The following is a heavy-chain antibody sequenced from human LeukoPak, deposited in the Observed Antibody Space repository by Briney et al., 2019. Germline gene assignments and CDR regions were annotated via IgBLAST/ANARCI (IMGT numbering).Heavy chain of an antibody. D-gene: IGHD2-8*02. CDR2: ISGSGSST. CDR1: GFTFSSYA. V-gene: IGHV3-23*01. Sequence: GGSLRLSCAASGFTFSSYAMSWVRQAPGKGLEWVSTISGSGSSTSYPDSVKGRFTISRDNSKNTLYLQMNSLRAEDTAVYYCAKRGDFLLVVAAFFDYWGQGTLVTVSS. CDR3: AKRGDFLLVVAAFFDY. J-gene: IGHJ4*02.